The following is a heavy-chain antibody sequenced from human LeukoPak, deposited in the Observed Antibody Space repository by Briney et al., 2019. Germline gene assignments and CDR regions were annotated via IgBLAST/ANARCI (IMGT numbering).Heavy chain of an antibody. J-gene: IGHJ4*02. CDR1: GFTFSSYA. Sequence: PGRSLRLSCAASGFTFSSYAMHWVRQAPGKGLEWVAVISDDGSYKYYADSVKGRFTISRDNSRNTLFLQMNSLRAEDTAVYYCARALYCYGSGSYPFDYWGQGTLVTVSS. CDR2: ISDDGSYK. CDR3: ARALYCYGSGSYPFDY. V-gene: IGHV3-30*01. D-gene: IGHD3-10*01.